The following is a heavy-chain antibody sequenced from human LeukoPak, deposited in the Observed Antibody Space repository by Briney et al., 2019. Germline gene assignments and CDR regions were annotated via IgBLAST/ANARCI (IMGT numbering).Heavy chain of an antibody. CDR3: VRERGSIGTDLHF. J-gene: IGHJ4*02. CDR1: GFIFSGYS. CDR2: ISSRSGYI. D-gene: IGHD1-1*01. Sequence: GGSLRLSCAASGFIFSGYSMNWVRQAPGQGLDWVSSISSRSGYIYYAESVKGRFTISRDNAKNSLYLQMNSLRAEDTAVYYCVRERGSIGTDLHFWGQGTLVTVSS. V-gene: IGHV3-21*01.